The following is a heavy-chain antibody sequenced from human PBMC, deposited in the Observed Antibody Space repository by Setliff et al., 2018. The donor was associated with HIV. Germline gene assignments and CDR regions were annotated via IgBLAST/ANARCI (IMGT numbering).Heavy chain of an antibody. J-gene: IGHJ6*02. CDR3: ARHNVITYGGLLFDYYYYGLDV. Sequence: SETLSLTCTVPGGSINDQYFSWIRQPPGKGLEGIGSIDDSESTKYNPSLNSRGTISLDKPKNELSLKLTSVTAADTAVYYCARHNVITYGGLLFDYYYYGLDVWGHGTTVTVSS. CDR2: IDDSEST. D-gene: IGHD3-16*01. V-gene: IGHV4-59*11. CDR1: GGSINDQY.